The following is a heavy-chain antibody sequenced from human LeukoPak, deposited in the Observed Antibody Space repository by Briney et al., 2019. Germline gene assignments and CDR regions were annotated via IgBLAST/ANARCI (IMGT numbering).Heavy chain of an antibody. CDR1: GYTFNSYD. Sequence: ASVKVSCKTSGYTFNSYDINWVRQATGQGLEWMGWMNPNSGNTGYAQKFQGRVTMTRNTSISTAYMELSSLRSEDTAVYYCARGLSKWLVQGDDYWGQGTLVTVSS. D-gene: IGHD6-19*01. CDR3: ARGLSKWLVQGDDY. V-gene: IGHV1-8*01. CDR2: MNPNSGNT. J-gene: IGHJ4*02.